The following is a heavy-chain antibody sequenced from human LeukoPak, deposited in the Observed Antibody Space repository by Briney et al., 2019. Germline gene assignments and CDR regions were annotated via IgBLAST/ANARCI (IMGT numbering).Heavy chain of an antibody. J-gene: IGHJ3*02. Sequence: PSETLSLTCTVSGASISSYYWSWIRQPPGKGLEWIGNICYSGSPNYNPSLKSRVTISEDSSKNQFSLKLTSVTAADTAVYYCARDWVGSSYSFDIWGQGTLVTVSS. D-gene: IGHD6-6*01. CDR1: GASISSYY. CDR3: ARDWVGSSYSFDI. V-gene: IGHV4-59*01. CDR2: ICYSGSP.